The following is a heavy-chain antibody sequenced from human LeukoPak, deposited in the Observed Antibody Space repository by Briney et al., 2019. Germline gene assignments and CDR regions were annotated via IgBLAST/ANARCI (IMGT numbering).Heavy chain of an antibody. Sequence: GGSLRLSCAASGFTFSSYAMSWVRQDPGKGLEWVSAISGSGGSTYYADSVKGRFTISRDNSKNTLYLQMNSLRAEDTAVYYCAKVESDYSGSYHFDYWGQGTLVTVSS. CDR3: AKVESDYSGSYHFDY. CDR1: GFTFSSYA. V-gene: IGHV3-23*01. CDR2: ISGSGGST. J-gene: IGHJ4*02. D-gene: IGHD1-26*01.